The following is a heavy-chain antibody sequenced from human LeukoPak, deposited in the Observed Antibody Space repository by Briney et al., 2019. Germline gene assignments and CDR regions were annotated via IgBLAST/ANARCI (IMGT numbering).Heavy chain of an antibody. J-gene: IGHJ5*02. CDR3: ARRAGDWAVNWIDP. CDR2: LYPSGST. D-gene: IGHD2-21*02. Sequence: SETLSLTCTVSGGSITGTTYYWAWFRQPPGKGLEWIGSLYPSGSTYYSPSLKSRVSILLDTSKSQLSLNVRSVTAADTAVYYCARRAGDWAVNWIDPWGQGILVTVSS. CDR1: GGSITGTTYY. V-gene: IGHV4-39*01.